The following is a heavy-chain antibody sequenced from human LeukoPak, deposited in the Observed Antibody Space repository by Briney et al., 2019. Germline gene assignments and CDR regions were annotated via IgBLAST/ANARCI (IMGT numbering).Heavy chain of an antibody. CDR3: ARDRTRGVPYFDY. J-gene: IGHJ4*02. Sequence: SQTLSLTCAVSGGSISSGGYSWSWIRQPPGKGLEWIGYIYHSGSTYYNPSLKSRVTISVDRSKNQFSLKLSSVTAADTAVYYCARDRTRGVPYFDYWGQGTLVTVSS. D-gene: IGHD1-14*01. CDR2: IYHSGST. CDR1: GGSISSGGYS. V-gene: IGHV4-30-2*01.